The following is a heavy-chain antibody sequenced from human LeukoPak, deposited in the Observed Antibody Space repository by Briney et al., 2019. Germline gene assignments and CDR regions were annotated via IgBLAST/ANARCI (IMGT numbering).Heavy chain of an antibody. D-gene: IGHD5-18*01. CDR1: GGSISSGGYH. V-gene: IGHV4-31*03. Sequence: SETLSLTCTVSGGSISSGGYHWSWIRQHPGKGLEWIGYIYDSESTYYNPSLKSRVTISVDMSKNQFSLKLSSVTAADTAVYYCARASYSYGIDYWGQGTLVTVSS. CDR2: IYDSEST. CDR3: ARASYSYGIDY. J-gene: IGHJ4*02.